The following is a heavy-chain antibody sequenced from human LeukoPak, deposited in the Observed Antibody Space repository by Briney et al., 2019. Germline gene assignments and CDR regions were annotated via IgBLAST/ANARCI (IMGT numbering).Heavy chain of an antibody. Sequence: PGGSLRLSCATSGFTFSSFTMNWVRQAPGKGLEWVSTISDGSRDTHYAGSVKGRFTISRDDSQNIVYLQMDSLRAGDTALYYCTTRLRNHFYYCGQGTQVTVSS. CDR3: TTRLRNHFYY. CDR1: GFTFSSFT. CDR2: ISDGSRDT. D-gene: IGHD5-12*01. V-gene: IGHV3-23*01. J-gene: IGHJ4*02.